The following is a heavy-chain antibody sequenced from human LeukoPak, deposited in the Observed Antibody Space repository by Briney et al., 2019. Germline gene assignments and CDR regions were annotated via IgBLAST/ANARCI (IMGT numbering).Heavy chain of an antibody. D-gene: IGHD6-19*01. J-gene: IGHJ4*02. CDR1: GFTFSRHW. V-gene: IGHV3-7*03. CDR2: IKEDGSEQ. CDR3: VKNDGWFHLAQ. Sequence: GGSLRLSCTASGFTFSRHWISWVRQTPGKGLEWVANIKEDGSEQYYVDSLKGRFSISRDNTNNALYLQMNSLRVEDTAVYYCVKNDGWFHLAQWGQGTLVTVSS.